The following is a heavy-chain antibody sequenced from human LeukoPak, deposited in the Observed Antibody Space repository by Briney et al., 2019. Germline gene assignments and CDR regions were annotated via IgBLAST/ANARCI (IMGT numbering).Heavy chain of an antibody. D-gene: IGHD3-10*01. CDR2: INHSGST. CDR3: ARGYYGSGSHCCHMDV. CDR1: GGSISSGDYY. V-gene: IGHV4-30-4*01. J-gene: IGHJ6*03. Sequence: SQTLSLTCTVSGGSISSGDYYWSWIRQPPGKGLEWIGEINHSGSTNYNSSLKSRVTISVDTSKNLFSLKLSSVTAADTAVYYCARGYYGSGSHCCHMDVWGKGTTITVS.